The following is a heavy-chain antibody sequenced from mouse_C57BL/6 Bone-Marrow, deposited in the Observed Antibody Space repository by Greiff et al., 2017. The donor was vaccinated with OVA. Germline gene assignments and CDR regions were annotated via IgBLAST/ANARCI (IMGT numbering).Heavy chain of an antibody. CDR2: IWGDGST. D-gene: IGHD1-1*01. Sequence: VQLVESGPGLVAPSQRLSITCTVSGFSLTSYGVSWVRQPPGKGLEWLGVIWGDGSTNYHSALISRLSISKDNSKSQVFLKLNSLQTDDTATYYCAKKGISYYYGSSGAMDYWGQGTSVTVSS. V-gene: IGHV2-3*01. J-gene: IGHJ4*01. CDR1: GFSLTSYG. CDR3: AKKGISYYYGSSGAMDY.